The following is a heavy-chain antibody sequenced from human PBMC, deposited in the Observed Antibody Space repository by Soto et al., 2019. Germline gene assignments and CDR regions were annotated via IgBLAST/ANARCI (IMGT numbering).Heavy chain of an antibody. CDR3: AKAIEMTTTYFYGIDV. CDR1: GFPLSSFA. Sequence: GGSLTLSCAASGFPLSSFAMNWVRQIPGKGLEWVSAITGSGDDTNYADSVKGRFTISRDNSKNTLYLQMNSLRVGDTALYYCAKAIEMTTTYFYGIDVWGQGTMVTVSS. CDR2: ITGSGDDT. D-gene: IGHD4-4*01. J-gene: IGHJ6*02. V-gene: IGHV3-23*01.